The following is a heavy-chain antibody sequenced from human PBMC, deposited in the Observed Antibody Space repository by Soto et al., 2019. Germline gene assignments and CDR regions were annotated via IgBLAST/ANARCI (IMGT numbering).Heavy chain of an antibody. Sequence: SETLSLTCAVYGGSVSGYYWSWIRQPPGKGLEWIGEINHSGSTNYNPSLKSRVTISVDTSKNQFSLKLSSVTAADTAVYYCARYSSSSDFWFDPWGQGTLVTVSS. J-gene: IGHJ5*02. CDR3: ARYSSSSDFWFDP. CDR1: GGSVSGYY. V-gene: IGHV4-34*01. CDR2: INHSGST. D-gene: IGHD6-6*01.